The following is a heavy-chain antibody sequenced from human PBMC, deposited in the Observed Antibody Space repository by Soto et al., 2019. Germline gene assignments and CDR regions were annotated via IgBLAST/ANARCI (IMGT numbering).Heavy chain of an antibody. D-gene: IGHD2-8*01. J-gene: IGHJ3*02. V-gene: IGHV3-23*01. CDR1: GFIFSNFA. CDR3: AKKGVTTPGAFEI. CDR2: ISASGGSI. Sequence: EVQLLESGGGLVQPGGSLRLSCAASGFIFSNFAMNWVRQAPGKGLEWVSSISASGGSIKYADSVKGRFTISRDNSKNMVYLQVNSLKAEDTAVYYCAKKGVTTPGAFEIWGQGTVVTVSS.